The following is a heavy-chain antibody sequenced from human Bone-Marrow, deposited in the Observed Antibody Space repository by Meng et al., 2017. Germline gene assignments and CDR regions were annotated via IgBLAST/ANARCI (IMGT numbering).Heavy chain of an antibody. CDR3: ARGTYYYDRSGYYIGDAFDI. V-gene: IGHV3-20*04. D-gene: IGHD3-22*01. Sequence: GESLKISCAASGFTFDDYGMSWVRQAPGKGLEWVSGINWNGGSTGYADSVKGRFTISRDSAKNSLYLQMNSLRAEDTALYYCARGTYYYDRSGYYIGDAFDIWGQGTMVTVSS. CDR2: INWNGGST. CDR1: GFTFDDYG. J-gene: IGHJ3*02.